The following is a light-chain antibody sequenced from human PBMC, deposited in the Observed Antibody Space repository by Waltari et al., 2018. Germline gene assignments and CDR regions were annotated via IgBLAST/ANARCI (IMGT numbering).Light chain of an antibody. CDR3: QQYDTSPIT. V-gene: IGKV4-1*01. CDR2: RAP. CDR1: QRVLYSPNTNNY. Sequence: DIVMTQSPDSLAVSLGERATINCKSSQRVLYSPNTNNYVAWYQQKPGQAPRLLIYRAPSRATVIPDRFSGGGSETDFTLTISGLEPEDFAVYYCQQYDTSPITFGQGTRLEIK. J-gene: IGKJ5*01.